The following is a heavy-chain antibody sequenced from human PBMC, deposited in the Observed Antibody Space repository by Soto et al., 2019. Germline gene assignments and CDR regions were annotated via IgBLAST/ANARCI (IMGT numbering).Heavy chain of an antibody. J-gene: IGHJ4*02. V-gene: IGHV4-39*01. CDR2: IYYSGST. CDR3: ARHPPAISISDH. CDR1: GGSISSSSYY. Sequence: SETLSLTCTVSGGSISSSSYYWGWIRHPPGKGLEWIGSIYYSGSTYYNPSLKSRVTISVDTSKNQFSLKLSSVTAADTAVYYCARHPPAISISDHWGQGTLVTVSS. D-gene: IGHD3-3*01.